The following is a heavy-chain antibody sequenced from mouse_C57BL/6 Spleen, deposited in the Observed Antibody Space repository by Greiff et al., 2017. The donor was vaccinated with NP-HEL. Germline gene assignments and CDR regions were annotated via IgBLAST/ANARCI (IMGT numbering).Heavy chain of an antibody. CDR2: IYPSDSET. V-gene: IGHV1-61*01. D-gene: IGHD5-1*01. CDR3: ARSNWYFDV. CDR1: GYTFTSYW. J-gene: IGHJ1*03. Sequence: QVQLQQPGAELVRPGSSVKLSCKASGYTFTSYWMDWVKQRPGQGLAWIGNIYPSDSETHYNQKFKDKATLTVDKSSSTAYMQLSSLTSEDSAVDYCARSNWYFDVWGTGTTVTVSS.